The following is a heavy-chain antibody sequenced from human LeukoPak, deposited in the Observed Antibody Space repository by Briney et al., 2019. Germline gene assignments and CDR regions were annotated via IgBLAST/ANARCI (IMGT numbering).Heavy chain of an antibody. V-gene: IGHV1-2*02. D-gene: IGHD2-15*01. CDR3: ARGVVAATFYYYMDV. CDR2: INPHSGGT. Sequence: ASVKVSCKASGYTFTGYYIQWVRQAPGQGLEWVGWINPHSGGTNYAPKFQGRVSMTRDTSISTAYMELSRLRSDDTAVYYCARGVVAATFYYYMDVWGKGTTVTVSS. J-gene: IGHJ6*03. CDR1: GYTFTGYY.